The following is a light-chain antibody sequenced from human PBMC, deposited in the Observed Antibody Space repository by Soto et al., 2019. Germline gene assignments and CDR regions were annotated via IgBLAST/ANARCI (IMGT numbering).Light chain of an antibody. CDR1: QSISNNH. J-gene: IGKJ4*01. Sequence: EIVLTQSPGTLSLSPGERVTLSCRASQSISNNHLAWYQQKPGQAHRLLIHGTSNRATGIPDRFSGSGSGTYFTLTFSRLEHEDFAVYYCEYYGTSITFGGGTKVEIK. V-gene: IGKV3-20*01. CDR3: EYYGTSIT. CDR2: GTS.